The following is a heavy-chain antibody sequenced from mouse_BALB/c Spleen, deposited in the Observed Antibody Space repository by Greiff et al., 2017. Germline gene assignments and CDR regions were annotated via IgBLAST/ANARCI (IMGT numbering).Heavy chain of an antibody. CDR3: AKTGSSYDYYAMDY. J-gene: IGHJ4*01. Sequence: LQESGPSLVQPSQSLSITCTVSGFSLTSYGVHWVRQSPGKGLEWLGVIWRGGSTDYNAAFMSRLSITKDNSKSQVFFKMNSLQADDTAIFYCAKTGSSYDYYAMDYWGQGTSVTVSS. D-gene: IGHD1-1*01. V-gene: IGHV2-5-1*01. CDR2: IWRGGST. CDR1: GFSLTSYG.